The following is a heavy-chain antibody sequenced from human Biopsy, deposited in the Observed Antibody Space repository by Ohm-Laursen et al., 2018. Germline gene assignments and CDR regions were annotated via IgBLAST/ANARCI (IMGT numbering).Heavy chain of an antibody. CDR1: GGSITGHY. CDR3: ARGSNDFGGLYFPR. V-gene: IGHV4-59*11. J-gene: IGHJ4*02. D-gene: IGHD4-23*01. Sequence: SETLSLTCTVSGGSITGHYWSWIRQPPGKGLEWIGHISYTGNTSYNASLKSRVTISVDTSRNHFSLRLNSLTAADTAVYYCARGSNDFGGLYFPRWGQGTLVTVSS. CDR2: ISYTGNT.